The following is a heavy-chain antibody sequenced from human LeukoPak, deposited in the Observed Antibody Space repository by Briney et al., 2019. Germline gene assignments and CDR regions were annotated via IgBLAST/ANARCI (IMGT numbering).Heavy chain of an antibody. CDR3: ARGRYSSSWYYYYYMDV. CDR1: GGSFSGYY. J-gene: IGHJ6*03. Sequence: SETLSLTCAVYGGSFSGYYWSRIRQPPGKGLEWIGEINHSGSTNYNPSLKSRVTISVDTSKNQFSLKLSSVTGADTAVYYCARGRYSSSWYYYYYMDVWGKGTTVTVSS. CDR2: INHSGST. V-gene: IGHV4-34*01. D-gene: IGHD6-13*01.